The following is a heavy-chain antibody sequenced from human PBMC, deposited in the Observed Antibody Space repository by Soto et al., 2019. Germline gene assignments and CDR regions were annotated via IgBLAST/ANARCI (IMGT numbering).Heavy chain of an antibody. V-gene: IGHV1-8*01. J-gene: IGHJ4*02. D-gene: IGHD4-17*01. CDR2: MNPNSGNT. Sequence: QVQLVQSGAEVKKPGASVKVSCKASGYTFTSYDINWVRQATGQGLELMGWMNPNSGNTGYAQKVQSRATMTRNTSLSTAYMQLRSMRSDGTAVYYCARTIYGDNVDYWGQATLVTFSS. CDR1: GYTFTSYD. CDR3: ARTIYGDNVDY.